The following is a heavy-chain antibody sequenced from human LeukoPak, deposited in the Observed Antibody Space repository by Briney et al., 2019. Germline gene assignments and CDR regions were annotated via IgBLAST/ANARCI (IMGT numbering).Heavy chain of an antibody. J-gene: IGHJ4*02. V-gene: IGHV3-33*06. D-gene: IGHD2-2*01. CDR3: AKVGAGYCSSTSCRRSYFDY. CDR1: GFTFSSYG. Sequence: AGGSQRLSCAASGFTFSSYGMHWVRQAPGKGLEWVAVIWYDGSNKYYADSVKGRFTISRDNSKNTLYLQMNSLRAEDTAVYYCAKVGAGYCSSTSCRRSYFDYWGQGTLVTVSS. CDR2: IWYDGSNK.